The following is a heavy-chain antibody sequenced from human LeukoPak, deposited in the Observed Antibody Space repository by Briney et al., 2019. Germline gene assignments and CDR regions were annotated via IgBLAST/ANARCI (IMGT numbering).Heavy chain of an antibody. D-gene: IGHD1-26*01. CDR3: AKNDRGSPADY. CDR1: GGSISSGLYY. V-gene: IGHV4-39*01. Sequence: PSETLSLTCSVSGGSISSGLYYWSWIRQPPGKGLEWIVSMHYSGSTYYNPSLKSRVTISVDTSKNQYSLRLLSVTAADTSVYYCAKNDRGSPADYWGQRTLVTVSS. J-gene: IGHJ4*02. CDR2: MHYSGST.